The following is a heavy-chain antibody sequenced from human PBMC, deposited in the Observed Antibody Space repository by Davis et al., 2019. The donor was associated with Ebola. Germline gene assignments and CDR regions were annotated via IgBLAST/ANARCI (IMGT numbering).Heavy chain of an antibody. J-gene: IGHJ4*02. CDR1: GGSFSGYY. Sequence: SETLSLTCAVYGGSFSGYYWSWIRQPPGKGLEWIGEINHSGSTYYNPSLKSRVTISVDTSKNQFSLKLSSVTAADTAVYYCARRARVLWWDYWGQGTLVTVSS. V-gene: IGHV4-34*01. D-gene: IGHD3-10*01. CDR3: ARRARVLWWDY. CDR2: INHSGST.